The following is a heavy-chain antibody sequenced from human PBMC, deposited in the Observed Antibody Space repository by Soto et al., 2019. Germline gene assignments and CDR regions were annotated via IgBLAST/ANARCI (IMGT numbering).Heavy chain of an antibody. CDR2: IITDGSST. J-gene: IGHJ6*03. CDR3: ATGLSTRGYYMDA. D-gene: IGHD1-26*01. CDR1: GFSFSIYW. Sequence: EVQLVESGGGLVQPGGSLILSCAASGFSFSIYWMHWVRQAPGKGLVWVSGIITDGSSTSYAHAVKGRFTISRDNAKNTLYQQMNSLGDGDAAVYYCATGLSTRGYYMDAWGKGTPVTVSS. V-gene: IGHV3-74*01.